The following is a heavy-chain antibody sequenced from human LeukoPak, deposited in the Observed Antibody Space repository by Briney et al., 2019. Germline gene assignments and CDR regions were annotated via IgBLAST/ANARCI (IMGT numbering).Heavy chain of an antibody. CDR1: GFTFSTYA. CDR3: AKDRNLYSSGWHFDY. J-gene: IGHJ4*02. D-gene: IGHD6-19*01. CDR2: ISGSGGST. Sequence: GGSLRLSCVASGFTFSTYAMNWVRQAPGKGLEWGSGISGSGGSTYYADSVRGRFTISRDNSKNTLYLQMNSLRAEDTAVYHCAKDRNLYSSGWHFDYWGQGTLATVSS. V-gene: IGHV3-23*01.